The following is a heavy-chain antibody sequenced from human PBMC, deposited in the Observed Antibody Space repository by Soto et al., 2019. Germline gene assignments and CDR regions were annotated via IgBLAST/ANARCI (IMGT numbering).Heavy chain of an antibody. CDR3: APDWNFDY. V-gene: IGHV3-15*01. D-gene: IGHD3-3*01. CDR1: GFTLSNAW. CDR2: IKNKFEGATT. Sequence: EVQLVESGGGLVKPGGSLRLSCAASGFTLSNAWVSWVRQAPGKGLEWVGRIKNKFEGATTDYAAPVKGRFTISRDDSKTMLYLQMSSLITDDTAVYYRAPDWNFDYWGQGTLVTVSS. J-gene: IGHJ4*02.